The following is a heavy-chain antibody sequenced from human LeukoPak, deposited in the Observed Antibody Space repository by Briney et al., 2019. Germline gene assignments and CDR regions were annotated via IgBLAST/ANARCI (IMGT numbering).Heavy chain of an antibody. J-gene: IGHJ4*02. D-gene: IGHD6-19*01. CDR3: ASGYSSGWAGDY. Sequence: ASVKVSCKASGYTFTAYYPHWVRQAPGQGLEGMGWINPNSGGTNFVQKFQGRVTMTRDTSINTAYMELRRLRSDDTAVYYCASGYSSGWAGDYWGQGTLVTVSS. CDR2: INPNSGGT. CDR1: GYTFTAYY. V-gene: IGHV1-2*02.